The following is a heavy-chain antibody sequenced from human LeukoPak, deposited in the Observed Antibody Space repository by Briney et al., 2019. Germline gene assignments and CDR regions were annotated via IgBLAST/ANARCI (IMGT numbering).Heavy chain of an antibody. D-gene: IGHD3-9*01. J-gene: IGHJ4*02. Sequence: GASVKVSCKASGYTFTSYGFNWVRQAPGQGLGWMGWIIAYNGNTNYAQKLQGRVTMTTDTSTSTAYMELRSLRSDDTAVYYCARAGYDLLTLAPDPANDYWGQGTLVTVSS. V-gene: IGHV1-18*01. CDR1: GYTFTSYG. CDR3: ARAGYDLLTLAPDPANDY. CDR2: IIAYNGNT.